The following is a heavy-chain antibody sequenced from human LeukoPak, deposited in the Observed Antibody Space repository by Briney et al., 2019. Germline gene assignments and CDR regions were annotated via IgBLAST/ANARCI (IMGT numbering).Heavy chain of an antibody. Sequence: GGSLRLSCAASGFTFSSYSMNWVRQAPGKGLEWVSYISSSSSTIYYADSVKGRFTISRDNAKNSLYLQMNSLRDEDTAIYYCAKWGLWFGEPTDYWGQGTLVTVSS. CDR1: GFTFSSYS. D-gene: IGHD3-10*01. CDR2: ISSSSSTI. CDR3: AKWGLWFGEPTDY. J-gene: IGHJ4*02. V-gene: IGHV3-48*02.